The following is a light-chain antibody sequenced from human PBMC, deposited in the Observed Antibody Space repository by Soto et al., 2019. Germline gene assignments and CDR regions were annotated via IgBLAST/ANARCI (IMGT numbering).Light chain of an antibody. J-gene: IGKJ5*01. CDR2: GAS. CDR1: QSVSNY. Sequence: DTVLTQPPATLSVSPGERAILSCRASQSVSNYLAWYQQKPGQAPRLLIYGASTRATGIPARFSGSGSGTEFSLTITGLQSEDFAVYYCHQYSERPSTPFGPGTRLEI. V-gene: IGKV3-15*01. CDR3: HQYSERPSTP.